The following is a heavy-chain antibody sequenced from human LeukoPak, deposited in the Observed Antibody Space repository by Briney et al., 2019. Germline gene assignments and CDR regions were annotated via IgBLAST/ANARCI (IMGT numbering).Heavy chain of an antibody. CDR3: ATDSARGGDFAFDI. CDR2: FDPEDGET. J-gene: IGHJ3*02. CDR1: GYTLTELS. Sequence: ASVKVSCKVSGYTLTELSMHWVRQAPGKGLEGMGGFDPEDGETIYAQKFQGRVTMTEDTSTDTAYMELSSLRSEDTAVYYCATDSARGGDFAFDIWGQGTMVTVSS. V-gene: IGHV1-24*01. D-gene: IGHD2-21*02.